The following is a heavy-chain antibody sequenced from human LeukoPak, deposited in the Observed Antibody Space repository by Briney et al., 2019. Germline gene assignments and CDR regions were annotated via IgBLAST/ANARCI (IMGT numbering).Heavy chain of an antibody. D-gene: IGHD3-22*01. V-gene: IGHV1-69*04. CDR3: ASAYYYDSSGSFDY. CDR1: GGTFSGYA. Sequence: SVKVSCKASGGTFSGYAISWVRQAPGQGLEWMGRIIPILGIANYAQKFQGRVTITADKSTSTAYMELSSLRSEDTAVYYCASAYYYDSSGSFDYWGQGTLVTVSS. J-gene: IGHJ4*02. CDR2: IIPILGIA.